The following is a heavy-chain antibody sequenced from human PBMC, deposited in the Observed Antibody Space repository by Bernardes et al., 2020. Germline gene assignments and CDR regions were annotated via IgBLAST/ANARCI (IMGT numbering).Heavy chain of an antibody. J-gene: IGHJ4*02. CDR3: ARRDYYDGGAFEY. V-gene: IGHV5-51*01. D-gene: IGHD3-22*01. CDR1: GYNFATYW. Sequence: GEARTISCQASGYNFATYWIGWVRQMPGTGLEWMGIIYPDDSETRYSPSFQGQVIISADESMGTAFLQWSSLKASDTAIYYCARRDYYDGGAFEYWGQGTLVTVSS. CDR2: IYPDDSET.